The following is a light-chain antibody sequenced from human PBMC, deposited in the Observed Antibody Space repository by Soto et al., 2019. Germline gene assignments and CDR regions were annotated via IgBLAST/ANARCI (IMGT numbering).Light chain of an antibody. CDR3: VLYMGSGIWV. CDR2: STN. CDR1: SGSVSTSYY. Sequence: QAVVTQEPSFSVSLGRTVTLTCGLSSGSVSTSYYPSWYQQTPGQAPRTLIYSTNTRSSGVPDRFSGSILGNKAALTITGAQADDESDYYCVLYMGSGIWVFGGGTKLTVL. V-gene: IGLV8-61*01. J-gene: IGLJ3*02.